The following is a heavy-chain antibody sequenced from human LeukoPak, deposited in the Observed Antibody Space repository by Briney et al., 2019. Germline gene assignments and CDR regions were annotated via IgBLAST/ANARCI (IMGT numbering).Heavy chain of an antibody. CDR3: ARESNGFDY. Sequence: GGSLTLSCAASGFTVSSNYMSWVRQAPGKGLEWVSVIYSGGSTYYADSVKGRFTISRDNSKNTLYLQMNSLRAEDTAVYYCARESNGFDYWGQGTLVTVSS. V-gene: IGHV3-53*01. CDR2: IYSGGST. D-gene: IGHD4-11*01. J-gene: IGHJ4*02. CDR1: GFTVSSNY.